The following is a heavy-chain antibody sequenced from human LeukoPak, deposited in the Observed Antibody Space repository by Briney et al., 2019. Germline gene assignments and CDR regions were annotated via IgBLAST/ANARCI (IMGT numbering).Heavy chain of an antibody. D-gene: IGHD6-13*01. J-gene: IGHJ4*02. CDR3: ARDTGSSSWFQFDY. Sequence: GGSLRLSCAASGFTFSSYTMNWVRQAPGKGLEWVSSVSSSGSYIYYADSVKGRFTISRDNAKNSLHLQMNSLRAEDTAVYYCARDTGSSSWFQFDYWGQGTLVTVSS. CDR1: GFTFSSYT. V-gene: IGHV3-21*01. CDR2: VSSSGSYI.